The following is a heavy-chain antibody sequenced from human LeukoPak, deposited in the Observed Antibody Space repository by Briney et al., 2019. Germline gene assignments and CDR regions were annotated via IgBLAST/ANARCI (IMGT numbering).Heavy chain of an antibody. CDR2: ISQDGSET. D-gene: IGHD7-27*01. CDR3: VRDLGHSRHYFEY. Sequence: GGSLRLSCAASGFTFNSFFLNWVRLTPGRALEWVACISQDGSETFYMDSVWGRFIISRDNTKNSLYLQMDSLRAEDTAVYFCVRDLGHSRHYFEYWGQGALVTVSS. CDR1: GFTFNSFF. V-gene: IGHV3-7*01. J-gene: IGHJ4*02.